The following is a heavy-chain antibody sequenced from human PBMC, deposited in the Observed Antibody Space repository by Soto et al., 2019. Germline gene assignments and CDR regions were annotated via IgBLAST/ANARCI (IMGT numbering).Heavy chain of an antibody. J-gene: IGHJ4*02. CDR2: IYYSGST. CDR1: GGSISSSSYY. V-gene: IGHV4-39*02. Sequence: SETLSLTCTVSGGSISSSSYYWGWIRQPPRKGQEWIGSIYYSGSTYYNPSLKSRVTISVDTSKNQFSLKLSSVTAADTAVYYCARDPGDYFDYWGQGTLVTVSS. D-gene: IGHD4-17*01. CDR3: ARDPGDYFDY.